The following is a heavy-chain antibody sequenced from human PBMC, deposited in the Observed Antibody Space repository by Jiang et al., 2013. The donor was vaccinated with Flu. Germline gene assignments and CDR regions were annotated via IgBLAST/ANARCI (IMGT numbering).Heavy chain of an antibody. CDR3: ARDRRPRDYSNYVLPTSKYLYGMDV. CDR1: GFTFRSYA. D-gene: IGHD4-11*01. V-gene: IGHV3-30*04. CDR2: ISYDGSDK. Sequence: QPGRSLRLSCAASGFTFRSYAIHWVRQAPGKGLEWVAVISYDGSDKYYADSVKGRFTISRDNSKNTLYLQMNSLRAEDTAVYYCARDRRPRDYSNYVLPTSKYLYGMDVWGQGTTVTVS. J-gene: IGHJ6*02.